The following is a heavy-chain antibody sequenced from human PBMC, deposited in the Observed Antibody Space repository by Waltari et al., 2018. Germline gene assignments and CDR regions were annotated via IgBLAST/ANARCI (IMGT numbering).Heavy chain of an antibody. J-gene: IGHJ6*02. V-gene: IGHV4-4*07. CDR3: ARDARCSSTSCYYYYGMDV. D-gene: IGHD2-2*01. CDR1: GGSISSYY. Sequence: QVQLQESGPGLVKPSETLSLTCTVSGGSISSYYWSWLRQPAGTGLEWIGRIYTSGSTNYNPSLKSRVTISVDKSKNQFSLKLSSVTAADTAVYYCARDARCSSTSCYYYYGMDVWGQGTTVTVSS. CDR2: IYTSGST.